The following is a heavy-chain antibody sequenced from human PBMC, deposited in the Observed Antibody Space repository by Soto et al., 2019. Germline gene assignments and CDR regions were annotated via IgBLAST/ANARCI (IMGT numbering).Heavy chain of an antibody. CDR2: ISYDGSNK. D-gene: IGHD3-3*01. CDR3: AKDNFYDFWSGYYGASYYMDV. CDR1: GFTFSSYG. V-gene: IGHV3-30*18. J-gene: IGHJ6*03. Sequence: GGSLRLSCAASGFTFSSYGMHWVRQAPGKGLEWVAVISYDGSNKYYADSVKGQFTISRDNSKNTLYLQMNSLRAEDTAVYYCAKDNFYDFWSGYYGASYYMDVWGKGTTVTVSS.